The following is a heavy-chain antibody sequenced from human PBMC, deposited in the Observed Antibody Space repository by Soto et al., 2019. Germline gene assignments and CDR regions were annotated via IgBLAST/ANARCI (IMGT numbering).Heavy chain of an antibody. D-gene: IGHD3-10*01. CDR1: GGSISSGAYY. V-gene: IGHV4-30-4*01. CDR2: IHYSGSN. Sequence: KPSETLSLTCTVSGGSISSGAYYWNWIRQPPGKGLEWIGYIHYSGSNYYNPSLKSRLTTSLDTSRNQVSLKLSSVTAADTAVYFCARGGNYYGSGALDPWGQGTPVTVSS. J-gene: IGHJ5*02. CDR3: ARGGNYYGSGALDP.